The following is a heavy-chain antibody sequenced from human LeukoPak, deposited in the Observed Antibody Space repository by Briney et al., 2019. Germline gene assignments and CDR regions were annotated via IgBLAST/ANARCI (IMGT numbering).Heavy chain of an antibody. CDR1: GGSISSGSYY. CDR3: ARLRGYSYGHFDY. D-gene: IGHD5-18*01. V-gene: IGHV4-61*02. J-gene: IGHJ4*02. CDR2: IYTSGST. Sequence: SQTLSLTCTVSGGSISSGSYYWSWIRQPAGKGLEWIGRIYTSGSTNYNPSLKSRVTISVDTSKNQFSLKLSSVTAADTAVYYCARLRGYSYGHFDYWGQGTLVTVSS.